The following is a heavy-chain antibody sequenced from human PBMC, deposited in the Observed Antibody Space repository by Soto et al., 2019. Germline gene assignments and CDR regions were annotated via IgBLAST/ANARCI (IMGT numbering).Heavy chain of an antibody. CDR1: GDSVASNSSA. Sequence: SQTLSLTCAISGDSVASNSSAWNCIRQSPSRGLEWLGRTYYRSKWYNDYAVSVKSRITINPDTSKNQFSLQLNSVTPEDTAVYYCAREGKSWNSWFEPWGQGTLVTVSS. D-gene: IGHD1-7*01. J-gene: IGHJ5*02. V-gene: IGHV6-1*01. CDR2: TYYRSKWYN. CDR3: AREGKSWNSWFEP.